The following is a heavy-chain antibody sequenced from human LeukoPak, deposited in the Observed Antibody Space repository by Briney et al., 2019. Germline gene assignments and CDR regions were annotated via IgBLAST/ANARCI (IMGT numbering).Heavy chain of an antibody. CDR1: GFTFSSYA. V-gene: IGHV3-23*01. CDR3: AGPGYCSGGSCYYYYYMDV. D-gene: IGHD2-15*01. J-gene: IGHJ6*03. CDR2: ISGSGGST. Sequence: PGGSLRLSCAASGFTFSSYAMSWVRQAPGKRLEWVSAISGSGGSTYYADSVKGRFTISRDNAKNSLYLRMNSLRAEDTAVYYCAGPGYCSGGSCYYYYYMDVWGKGTTVTVSS.